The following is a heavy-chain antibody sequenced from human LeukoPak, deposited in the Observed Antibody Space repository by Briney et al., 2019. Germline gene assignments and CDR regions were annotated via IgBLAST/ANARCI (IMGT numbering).Heavy chain of an antibody. D-gene: IGHD3-22*01. V-gene: IGHV5-51*01. Sequence: GESLKISCKGSGYSFINYWIGWVRQMPGKGLEWMGIFYPLDSDTRYGPSFQGQVTISADKSTSTAYLQWSSLKASDTAVYYCAIQYYDSSGYFQNDAFDVWGQGTMVTVST. CDR1: GYSFINYW. J-gene: IGHJ3*01. CDR2: FYPLDSDT. CDR3: AIQYYDSSGYFQNDAFDV.